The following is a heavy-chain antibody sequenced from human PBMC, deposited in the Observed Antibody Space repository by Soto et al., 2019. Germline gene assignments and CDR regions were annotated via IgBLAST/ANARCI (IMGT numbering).Heavy chain of an antibody. Sequence: EVQLVESGGGLVQPGGSLRLSCAASGFTVSSNYMTWVRQAPGKGLEWVSVIYSGGGTYYADSVKGRFTISRETSKNTLYLHVNGLTADDTAVYFCARGGNEQNDYWGQGTLVTVSS. CDR2: IYSGGGT. J-gene: IGHJ4*02. CDR1: GFTVSSNY. V-gene: IGHV3-66*01. CDR3: ARGGNEQNDY. D-gene: IGHD1-1*01.